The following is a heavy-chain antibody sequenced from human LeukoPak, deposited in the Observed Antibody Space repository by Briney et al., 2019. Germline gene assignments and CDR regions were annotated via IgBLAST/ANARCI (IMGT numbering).Heavy chain of an antibody. CDR3: ARVLGCTNGVCPYYYYYYMDV. CDR2: INWNGGST. D-gene: IGHD2-8*01. CDR1: GFTFDDYG. J-gene: IGHJ6*03. V-gene: IGHV3-20*04. Sequence: GGSLRLSCAASGFTFDDYGMSWVRHAPGKGLEWVSGINWNGGSTGYADSVKGRFTISRDNATNSLYLQMNSQRAEDTALYYCARVLGCTNGVCPYYYYYYMDVWGKGTTVTVSS.